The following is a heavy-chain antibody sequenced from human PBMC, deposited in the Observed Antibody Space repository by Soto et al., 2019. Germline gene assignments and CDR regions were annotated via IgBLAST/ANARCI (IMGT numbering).Heavy chain of an antibody. V-gene: IGHV1-69*12. CDR3: ASPLVRGVRNYYYGMDA. CDR1: GGTFSSYA. CDR2: IIPIFGTA. D-gene: IGHD3-10*01. J-gene: IGHJ6*02. Sequence: QVQLVQSGAEVKKPGSSVKVSCKASGGTFSSYAISWVRQAPGQGLEWMGGIIPIFGTANYAQKFQGRVTIPADESTSTAYMELSSLRSEDTAVYYCASPLVRGVRNYYYGMDAWGQGTTVTVSS.